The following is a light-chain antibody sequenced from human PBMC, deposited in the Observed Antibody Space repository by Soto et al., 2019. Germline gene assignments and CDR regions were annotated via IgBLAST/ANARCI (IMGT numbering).Light chain of an antibody. Sequence: QSVLTQPRSVSGSPGQSVTISCTGTSSDVGAYNYVSWYQQYPGKAPKLMIYDVTKRTSGLPDRFSGSKSGNSASLTISGLQAEDEADYYCCSYAGSYTLYVFGTGTKVTVL. CDR3: CSYAGSYTLYV. J-gene: IGLJ1*01. V-gene: IGLV2-11*01. CDR2: DVT. CDR1: SSDVGAYNY.